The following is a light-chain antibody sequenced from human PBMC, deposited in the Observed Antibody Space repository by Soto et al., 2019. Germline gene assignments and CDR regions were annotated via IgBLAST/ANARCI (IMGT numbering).Light chain of an antibody. V-gene: IGLV2-11*01. Sequence: QSVLTQPRSVSGSPGQSVTISCTGTSSDVGGYNYVSWYQEHPGKAPKLVISDVSKRPSGVPDRFSGSKSGNTASLTISGLQAEDEADYYCCSYSGSYTFVFGGGTKVTVL. J-gene: IGLJ3*02. CDR3: CSYSGSYTFV. CDR2: DVS. CDR1: SSDVGGYNY.